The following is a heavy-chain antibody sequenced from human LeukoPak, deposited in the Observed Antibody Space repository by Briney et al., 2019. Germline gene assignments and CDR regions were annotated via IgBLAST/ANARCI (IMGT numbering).Heavy chain of an antibody. Sequence: GGSLRLSCAASGFTFSSYSMTWLRQAPGKGLEWVSSMSSGSRYIYYADSVRGRFTISRDNAKNSLYLLMNSLRAEDTAVYYCARDRPTGASRLFVVQWGQGTLVTVSS. J-gene: IGHJ4*02. V-gene: IGHV3-21*01. CDR1: GFTFSSYS. CDR3: ARDRPTGASRLFVVQ. CDR2: MSSGSRYI. D-gene: IGHD2-15*01.